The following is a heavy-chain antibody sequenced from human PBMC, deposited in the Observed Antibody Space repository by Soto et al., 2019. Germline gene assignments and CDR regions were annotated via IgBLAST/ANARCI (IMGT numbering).Heavy chain of an antibody. CDR1: GFTFSSYA. CDR2: ISGSGGST. CDR3: AKHRGDYVWGSYRYTSNYFDY. J-gene: IGHJ4*02. D-gene: IGHD3-16*02. V-gene: IGHV3-23*01. Sequence: PGGSLRLSCAASGFTFSSYAMSWVRQAPGEGLEWVSAISGSGGSTYYADSVKGRFTISRDNSKNTLYLQMNSLRAEDTAVYYCAKHRGDYVWGSYRYTSNYFDYWGQGTLVTVSS.